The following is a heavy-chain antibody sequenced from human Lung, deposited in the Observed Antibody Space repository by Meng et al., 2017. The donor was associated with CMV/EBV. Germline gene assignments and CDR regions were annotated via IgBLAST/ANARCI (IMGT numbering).Heavy chain of an antibody. CDR1: GYTFADYF. J-gene: IGHJ4*02. V-gene: IGHV1-2*02. D-gene: IGHD5-18*01. Sequence: ASVXVSCKASGYTFADYFIHWVRQAPGQGLEWMGRINPRGGGPNYVQKYQDRVTLTMDTSITTAYLEMSGLTSDDTAVYYCAREAETANDYWGKGPLVTVSS. CDR2: INPRGGGP. CDR3: AREAETANDY.